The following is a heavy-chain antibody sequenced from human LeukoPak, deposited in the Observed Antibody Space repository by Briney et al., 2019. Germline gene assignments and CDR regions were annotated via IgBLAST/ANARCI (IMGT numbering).Heavy chain of an antibody. Sequence: SETLSLTCTVSGGSISSGSYYWSWIRQPAGKGLEWIGRIYTSGSTNYNPSLKSRVTISVDTSKNQFSLKLSSVTAADTAVYYCARGGRGIAAAGNWFDPWGQGTLVTVSS. D-gene: IGHD6-13*01. CDR2: IYTSGST. CDR1: GGSISSGSYY. V-gene: IGHV4-61*02. J-gene: IGHJ5*02. CDR3: ARGGRGIAAAGNWFDP.